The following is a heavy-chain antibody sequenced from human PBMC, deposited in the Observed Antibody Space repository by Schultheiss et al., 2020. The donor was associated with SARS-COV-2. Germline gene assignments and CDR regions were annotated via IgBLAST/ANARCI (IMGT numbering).Heavy chain of an antibody. Sequence: GGSLRLSCAACGFTFSSYDMHWVRQAPGKGLEWVSAISGSGGSTYYADSVKGRFTISRDNSKNTLYLQMNSLRAEDTAVYYCAKDVYDYVWGSYRDFDYWGQGTLVTVSS. V-gene: IGHV3-23*01. J-gene: IGHJ4*02. D-gene: IGHD3-16*02. CDR1: GFTFSSYD. CDR2: ISGSGGST. CDR3: AKDVYDYVWGSYRDFDY.